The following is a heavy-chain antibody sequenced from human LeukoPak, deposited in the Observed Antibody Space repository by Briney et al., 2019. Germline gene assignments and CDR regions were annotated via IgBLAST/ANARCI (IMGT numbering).Heavy chain of an antibody. CDR3: ARAQQLVPRTYYYYGMDV. CDR1: GLTFSSYA. Sequence: GGSLRLSCAASGLTFSSYAMHWVRQAPGKGLEWVAVISYDGSNKYYADSVKGRFTISRDNSKNTLYLQMNSLRAEDTAVYYCARAQQLVPRTYYYYGMDVWGNGTTVTVSS. CDR2: ISYDGSNK. V-gene: IGHV3-30*04. D-gene: IGHD6-13*01. J-gene: IGHJ6*04.